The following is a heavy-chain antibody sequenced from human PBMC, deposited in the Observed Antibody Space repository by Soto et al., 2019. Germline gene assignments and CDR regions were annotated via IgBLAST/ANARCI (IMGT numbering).Heavy chain of an antibody. CDR2: IYYSGST. Sequence: SETLSLTCTVSGGSISSSSYYWGWIRQPPGKGLEWIGSIYYSGSTYYNPSLKSRVTISVDTSKNQFSLKLSSVTAADTAVYYCARHVGYCTNGVCYTSFWFDPWGQGTLVTVSS. CDR1: GGSISSSSYY. D-gene: IGHD2-8*01. J-gene: IGHJ5*02. V-gene: IGHV4-39*01. CDR3: ARHVGYCTNGVCYTSFWFDP.